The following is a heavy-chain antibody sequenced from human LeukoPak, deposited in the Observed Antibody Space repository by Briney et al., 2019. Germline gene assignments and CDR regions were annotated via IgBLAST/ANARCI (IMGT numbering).Heavy chain of an antibody. V-gene: IGHV4-31*03. CDR1: GGSISSGGYY. Sequence: PSQTLSPTCTVSGGSISSGGYYWSWIRQHPGKGLEWIGCIYYSGSTYYNPSLKSRVTISVDTSKNQFSLKLSSVTAADTAVYYCARGSSFLKFDYWGQGTLVTVSS. J-gene: IGHJ4*02. CDR2: IYYSGST. CDR3: ARGSSFLKFDY. D-gene: IGHD6-6*01.